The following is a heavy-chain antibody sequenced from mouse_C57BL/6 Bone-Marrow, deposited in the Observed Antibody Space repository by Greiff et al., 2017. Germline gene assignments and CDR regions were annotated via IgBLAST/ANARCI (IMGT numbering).Heavy chain of an antibody. D-gene: IGHD2-12*01. J-gene: IGHJ4*01. CDR1: GYTFTDYN. CDR3: ARPLRQRGIYAMDY. V-gene: IGHV1-18*01. CDR2: INPNNGGT. Sequence: EVQLQQSGPELVKPGASVKIPCKASGYTFTDYNMDWVKQSHGKSLEWIGDINPNNGGTIYNQKFKGKATLTVDKSSSTAYMELRSLTSEDTAVYYCARPLRQRGIYAMDYWGQGTSVTVSS.